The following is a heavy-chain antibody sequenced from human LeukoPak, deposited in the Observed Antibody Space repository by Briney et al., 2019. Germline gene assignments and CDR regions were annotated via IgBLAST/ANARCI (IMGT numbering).Heavy chain of an antibody. V-gene: IGHV4-34*01. CDR3: ARSLVYYYDSGSYHRPNWFDP. Sequence: PSETLSLTCAVYGGSFSGYYWSWIRQPPGKGLEWIGEIDHDGNTNYNPSLKSRVTISVDTSKNQFSLKLSSVTAADTAVYYCARSLVYYYDSGSYHRPNWFDPWGQGTLVTVSS. CDR2: IDHDGNT. J-gene: IGHJ5*02. D-gene: IGHD3-10*01. CDR1: GGSFSGYY.